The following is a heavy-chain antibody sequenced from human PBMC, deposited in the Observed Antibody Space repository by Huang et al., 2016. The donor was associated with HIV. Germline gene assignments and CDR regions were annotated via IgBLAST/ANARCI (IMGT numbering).Heavy chain of an antibody. CDR3: ARESCSGGTCYLFDF. V-gene: IGHV3-48*04. CDR1: GFTFGDFN. CDR2: FSSSINSK. J-gene: IGHJ4*02. Sequence: EVQLVESGGGLVQPGTSLRLSCAASGFTFGDFNMNWVRQAPGKGLEWISYFSSSINSKLYADSVKGRFTISRDNARNSLYLQLKSLRVEDTAVYYCARESCSGGTCYLFDFWGQGVLVTVSS. D-gene: IGHD2-15*01.